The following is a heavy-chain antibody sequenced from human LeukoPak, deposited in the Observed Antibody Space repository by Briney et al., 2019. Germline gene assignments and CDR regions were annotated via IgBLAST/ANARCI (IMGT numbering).Heavy chain of an antibody. CDR3: ARGSRGRWLQFTYFDY. CDR2: INPNSGGT. Sequence: ASVKVSCKASGYTFTGYYMHWVRQAPGQGLEWMGRINPNSGGTNYAQKFQGRVTMTRDTSISTAYMELSRLRSGDTAVYYCARGSRGRWLQFTYFDYWGQGTLVTVSS. D-gene: IGHD5-24*01. CDR1: GYTFTGYY. V-gene: IGHV1-2*06. J-gene: IGHJ4*02.